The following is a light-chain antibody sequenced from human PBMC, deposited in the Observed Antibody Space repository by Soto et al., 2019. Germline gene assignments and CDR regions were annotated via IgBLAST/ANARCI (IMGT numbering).Light chain of an antibody. V-gene: IGKV3-20*01. J-gene: IGKJ4*01. CDR3: QSQGS. CDR2: DVS. Sequence: IVLTQSPDTLSLSPGQRATLSCRASQSVSRRYLAWYQQKPGQAPILLIYDVSERASDIPDRFSGSGSGTVFTLTINRLVPEDVAVYYCQSQGSFGGGTKVEIK. CDR1: QSVSRRY.